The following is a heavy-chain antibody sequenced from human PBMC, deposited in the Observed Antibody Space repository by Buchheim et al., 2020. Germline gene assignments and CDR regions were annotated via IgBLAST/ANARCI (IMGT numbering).Heavy chain of an antibody. CDR1: GFTFSNFS. Sequence: EVQLVESGGGLVKPGGALRLSCAASGFTFSNFSMNWVRHAPGKGLEWVSSITSSSSYIFYADSVKGRFTISRDNAKNSMYPQMNSLRAEDTAVYYCAPYCSGGSCNSLDYWGQGTL. V-gene: IGHV3-21*06. D-gene: IGHD2-15*01. J-gene: IGHJ4*02. CDR3: APYCSGGSCNSLDY. CDR2: ITSSSSYI.